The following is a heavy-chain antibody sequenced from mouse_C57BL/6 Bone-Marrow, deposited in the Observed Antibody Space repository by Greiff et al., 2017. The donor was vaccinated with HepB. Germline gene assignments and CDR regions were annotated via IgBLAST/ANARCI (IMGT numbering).Heavy chain of an antibody. CDR2: INPGSGGT. Sequence: VQLQHSGAELVRPGTSVKVSCKASGYAFTNYLIEWVKQRPGQGLEWIGVINPGSGGTNYNEKFKGKATLTADKSSSTAYMQLSSLTSEDSAVYFCARDDYDAMDYWGQGTSVTVSS. V-gene: IGHV1-54*01. CDR3: ARDDYDAMDY. CDR1: GYAFTNYL. J-gene: IGHJ4*01.